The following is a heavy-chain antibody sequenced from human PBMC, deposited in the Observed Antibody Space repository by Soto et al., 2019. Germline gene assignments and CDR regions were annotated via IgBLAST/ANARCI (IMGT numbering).Heavy chain of an antibody. V-gene: IGHV3-48*04. J-gene: IGHJ6*02. CDR2: ISSSSTNM. CDR3: ARGDGGYYGMDV. CDR1: GFTFSSHW. Sequence: GGSLRLSCAASGFTFSSHWMSWVRQTPEKGLEWVSYISSSSTNMYYADSVKGRLTISRDNAKNSLYLQMNSLKTEETAMYYCARGDGGYYGMDVWGQGTTVTVSS. D-gene: IGHD3-16*01.